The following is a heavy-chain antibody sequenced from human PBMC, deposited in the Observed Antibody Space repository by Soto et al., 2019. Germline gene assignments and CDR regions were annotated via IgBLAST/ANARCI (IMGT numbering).Heavy chain of an antibody. J-gene: IGHJ4*02. V-gene: IGHV3-74*03. D-gene: IGHD6-19*01. CDR3: ARTLYSSGLQPY. CDR1: GFTFSYYW. CDR2: INSDGSSR. Sequence: EVQLVESGGGLVQPGGSLRLSCAASGFTFSYYWMHWVRQAPGKGPVYISRINSDGSSRTYADSVKGRFTISRDNAKNTLYLQMTSLRDEDTAVYYCARTLYSSGLQPYGGQGTLVTVSS.